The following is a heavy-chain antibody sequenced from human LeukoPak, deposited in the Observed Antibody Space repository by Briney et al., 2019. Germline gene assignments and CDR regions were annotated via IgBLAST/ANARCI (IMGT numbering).Heavy chain of an antibody. D-gene: IGHD1/OR15-1a*01. CDR2: IYYSGST. J-gene: IGHJ6*02. Sequence: SETLSLTCAVYGGSFSSYYWSWIRQPPGKGLEWIGYIYYSGSTNYNPSLKSRVTISVDTSKNQFSLKLSSVTAADTAVYYCARAGAGTNYYYYYGMDVWGQGTTVTVSS. CDR3: ARAGAGTNYYYYYGMDV. V-gene: IGHV4-59*01. CDR1: GGSFSSYY.